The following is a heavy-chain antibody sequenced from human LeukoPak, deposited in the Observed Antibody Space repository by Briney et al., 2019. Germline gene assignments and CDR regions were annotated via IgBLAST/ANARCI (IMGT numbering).Heavy chain of an antibody. J-gene: IGHJ4*02. D-gene: IGHD1-26*01. CDR2: IYHSGST. Sequence: PSGTLSLTCALCGGSISSSNWWRLVRQPPGKGLEWIGEIYHSGSTNYNPSLKSRVTISVDKSKNQFALKLSSVTAADTAMYYCARVLVGATYFYYWGQGTLVTVSS. V-gene: IGHV4-4*02. CDR1: GGSISSSNW. CDR3: ARVLVGATYFYY.